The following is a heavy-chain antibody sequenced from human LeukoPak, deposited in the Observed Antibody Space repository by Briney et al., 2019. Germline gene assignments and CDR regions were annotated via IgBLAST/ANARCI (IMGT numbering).Heavy chain of an antibody. V-gene: IGHV3-30*03. CDR2: MSYDGSNK. D-gene: IGHD3-22*01. CDR3: AREASSGLGAFDI. J-gene: IGHJ3*02. CDR1: GFTFSSYG. Sequence: GGSLRLSCAASGFTFSSYGMHWVRQAHDNGLEWVAFMSYDGSNKYYADSVKGRFAISRDKSKNTLHLQMNSVRPEDAAVYFCAREASSGLGAFDIWGQGTMVTVSS.